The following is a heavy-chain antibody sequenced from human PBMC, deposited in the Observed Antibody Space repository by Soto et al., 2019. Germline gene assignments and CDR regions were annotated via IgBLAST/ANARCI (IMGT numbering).Heavy chain of an antibody. D-gene: IGHD5-18*01. CDR2: ISGSGGST. J-gene: IGHJ4*02. Sequence: GGSLRLSCAASGFTFSSYAVSWVRQAPGKGLEWVSAISGSGGSTYYADSVKGRFTISRDNSKNTLYLQMNSLRAEDTAVYYCAKGRGAMVTLFDYWGQGTLVTVSS. CDR3: AKGRGAMVTLFDY. V-gene: IGHV3-23*01. CDR1: GFTFSSYA.